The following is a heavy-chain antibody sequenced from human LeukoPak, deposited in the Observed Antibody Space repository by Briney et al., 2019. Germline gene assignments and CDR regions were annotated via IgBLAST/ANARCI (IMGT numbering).Heavy chain of an antibody. CDR3: ARGGHFHLFDTSGFYPPEDAFDI. Sequence: PGGSLRLSCAASGTTFSSYWMSWVRQAPGKGLEWVANIKQDGSERYYVDSVKGRFTISRDNAKRSLYLLMSSLRAEDTAAYHCARGGHFHLFDTSGFYPPEDAFDIWGQGTMVTVSS. V-gene: IGHV3-7*04. CDR1: GTTFSSYW. J-gene: IGHJ3*02. D-gene: IGHD3-22*01. CDR2: IKQDGSER.